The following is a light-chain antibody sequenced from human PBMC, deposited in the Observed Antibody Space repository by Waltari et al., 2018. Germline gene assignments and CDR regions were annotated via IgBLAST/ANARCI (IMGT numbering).Light chain of an antibody. J-gene: IGLJ3*02. CDR3: QSYDNNIWL. Sequence: NFMLTQSHSVSESPGRTVPISCTRSRGSVTGTSMQWYQQRPGSAPTPVIYDNNQRPSGVPDRFSGSIDRSSNSASLTISGLKTEDEADYYCQSYDNNIWLFGGGTKVTVL. CDR2: DNN. CDR1: RGSVTGTS. V-gene: IGLV6-57*03.